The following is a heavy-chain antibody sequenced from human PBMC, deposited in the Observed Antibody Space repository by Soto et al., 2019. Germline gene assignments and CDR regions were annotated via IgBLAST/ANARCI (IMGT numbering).Heavy chain of an antibody. CDR3: ARGDPMAYYDSSGSQSATFDY. CDR2: IYYSGST. V-gene: IGHV4-31*03. Sequence: SETLSLTCTVSGGSISSGGYYWSWIRQHPGKGLEWIGYIYYSGSTYYNPSLKSRVTISVDTSKNQFSLKLSSVTAADTAVYYCARGDPMAYYDSSGSQSATFDYWGQGTLVTVSS. J-gene: IGHJ4*02. CDR1: GGSISSGGYY. D-gene: IGHD3-22*01.